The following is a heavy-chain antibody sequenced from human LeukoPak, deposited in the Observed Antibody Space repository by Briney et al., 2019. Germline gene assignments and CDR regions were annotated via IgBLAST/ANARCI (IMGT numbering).Heavy chain of an antibody. D-gene: IGHD3-3*01. CDR2: MNPNSGNT. Sequence: ASVKVSCKASGYTFTSYDINWVRQATGQGLEWMGWMNPNSGNTGYAQKFQGRVTITMNTSISTAYMELSSLRSEDTAVYYCARTRYDFWSAADRDAFDIWGQGTMVTVSS. V-gene: IGHV1-8*03. CDR3: ARTRYDFWSAADRDAFDI. CDR1: GYTFTSYD. J-gene: IGHJ3*02.